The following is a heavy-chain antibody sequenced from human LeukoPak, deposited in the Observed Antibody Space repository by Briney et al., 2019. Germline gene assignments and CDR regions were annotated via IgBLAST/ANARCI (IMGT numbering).Heavy chain of an antibody. Sequence: SETLSLTCTVSGGSISSYYWSWIRQPAGKGLEWIGRLYTSGNTNYNPSLKSRVTISVDTSKNQFSLKLSSVIAADTAVYYCARHGGIYSYGLWGQGTLVTVSS. CDR2: LYTSGNT. CDR3: ARHGGIYSYGL. J-gene: IGHJ4*02. CDR1: GGSISSYY. D-gene: IGHD5-18*01. V-gene: IGHV4-4*07.